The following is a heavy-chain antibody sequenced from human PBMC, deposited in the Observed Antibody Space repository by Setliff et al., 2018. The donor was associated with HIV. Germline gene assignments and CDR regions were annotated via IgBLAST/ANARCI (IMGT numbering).Heavy chain of an antibody. CDR2: IYTSGNT. V-gene: IGHV4-4*09. Sequence: SETLSLTCTVSGGSISISDWSWVRQPPGKGLEWIGCIYTSGNTNYDPSLKSRVTISVDTSKNQFSLKLASVTAADTAVYFCARRSDWFDPWGQGTLVTVSS. J-gene: IGHJ5*02. CDR1: GGSISISD. CDR3: ARRSDWFDP.